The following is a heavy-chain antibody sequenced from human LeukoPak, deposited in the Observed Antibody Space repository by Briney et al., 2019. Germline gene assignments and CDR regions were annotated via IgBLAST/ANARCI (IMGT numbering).Heavy chain of an antibody. D-gene: IGHD2-2*01. J-gene: IGHJ4*02. V-gene: IGHV4-59*12. CDR2: ICYSGST. Sequence: PSETLSLTCTVSGGSISSSCWTWIRQPPGKGLEWIGHICYSGSTNYNSSLRSRVTISVDTSKNQFSLKLSSVTAADTAVYYCARDISSTKFDYWGQGTLVTVSS. CDR3: ARDISSTKFDY. CDR1: GGSISSSC.